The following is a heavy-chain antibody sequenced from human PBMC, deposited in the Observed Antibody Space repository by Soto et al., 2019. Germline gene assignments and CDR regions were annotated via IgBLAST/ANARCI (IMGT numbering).Heavy chain of an antibody. CDR3: AHIDPEIVTVGGHGGFDY. J-gene: IGHJ4*02. Sequence: ASVKVSCKASGYTFTSYAMHWVRQAPGQRLEWMGWINAGNGNTKYSQKFQGRLTITKDTSKNQVVLTMTNVGPVDTATYFCAHIDPEIVTVGGHGGFDYWGQGTLVNVSS. CDR1: GYTFTSYA. CDR2: INAGNGNT. V-gene: IGHV1-3*01. D-gene: IGHD5-12*01.